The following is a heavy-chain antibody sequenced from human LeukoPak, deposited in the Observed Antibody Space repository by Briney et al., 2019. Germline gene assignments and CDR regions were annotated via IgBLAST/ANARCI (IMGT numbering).Heavy chain of an antibody. Sequence: PGGSLRLSCAPSGFTFAEYAMHWVRQAPGKGLEWVSGISWNSGSIGYAASVTGRFTISRDNAKNSLYLQMNSLRAEDMALYYCAKDLKGDFWSGYSLGAFDIWGQGTMVTVSS. J-gene: IGHJ3*02. V-gene: IGHV3-9*03. CDR3: AKDLKGDFWSGYSLGAFDI. CDR2: ISWNSGSI. D-gene: IGHD3-3*01. CDR1: GFTFAEYA.